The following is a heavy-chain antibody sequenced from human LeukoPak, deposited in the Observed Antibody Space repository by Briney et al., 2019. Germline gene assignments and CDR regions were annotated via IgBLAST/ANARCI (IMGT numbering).Heavy chain of an antibody. Sequence: GGSLRLSCAASGFTFRSYAMHWVRQAPGKGLEWVAVISYDGSNKYYADSVKGRFTISRDNSKNTLYLQMNSLRAEDTAVYYCARVKTYSSSPSYFDYWGQGTLVTVSS. V-gene: IGHV3-30-3*01. CDR2: ISYDGSNK. D-gene: IGHD6-6*01. CDR1: GFTFRSYA. J-gene: IGHJ4*02. CDR3: ARVKTYSSSPSYFDY.